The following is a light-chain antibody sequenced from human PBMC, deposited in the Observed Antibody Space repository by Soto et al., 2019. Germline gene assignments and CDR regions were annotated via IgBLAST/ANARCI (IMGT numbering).Light chain of an antibody. Sequence: DIQMTQSPSTLSASVGDRVTITCRANQSISDWLAWYQQKPEKAPKLLIYDASNLESGVPSRFSGSGSGTEFTLTLSSLQPDDFATYYCQQYNSSPLTFGGGTKMEIK. CDR3: QQYNSSPLT. CDR1: QSISDW. J-gene: IGKJ4*01. V-gene: IGKV1-5*01. CDR2: DAS.